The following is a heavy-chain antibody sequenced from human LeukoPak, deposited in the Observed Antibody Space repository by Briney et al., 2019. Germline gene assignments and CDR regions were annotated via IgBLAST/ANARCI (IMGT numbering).Heavy chain of an antibody. Sequence: SQTLSLTCAISGDSVSSISVAWNWIRQSPSRGLEWLGRTYYRSKWYYEYAVSVKGRINIKPDPSKNQFSLQLTSVTPEDTAVYYCALARSEYHYGMDVWGQGTTVTVSS. CDR1: GDSVSSISVA. CDR2: TYYRSKWYY. CDR3: ALARSEYHYGMDV. V-gene: IGHV6-1*01. J-gene: IGHJ6*02.